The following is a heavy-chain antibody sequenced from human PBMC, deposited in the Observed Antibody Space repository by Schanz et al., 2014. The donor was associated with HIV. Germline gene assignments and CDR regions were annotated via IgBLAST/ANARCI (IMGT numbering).Heavy chain of an antibody. J-gene: IGHJ6*02. CDR1: GFTFTNHA. D-gene: IGHD3-22*01. CDR3: AKDRNYYDSRYRGKGNYYYYYGMDV. CDR2: VIGSGVRT. Sequence: EVQLLESGGGLAQPGGSLTLSCAASGFTFTNHALSWVRQAPGRGLEWVSTVIGSGVRTIYADSVKGRFTISRDNSKNTLYLQLKSLRAEDTAVYYCAKDRNYYDSRYRGKGNYYYYYGMDVWGQGTTVTVSS. V-gene: IGHV3-23*01.